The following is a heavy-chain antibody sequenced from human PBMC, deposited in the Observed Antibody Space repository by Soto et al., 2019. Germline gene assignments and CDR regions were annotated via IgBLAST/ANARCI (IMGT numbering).Heavy chain of an antibody. V-gene: IGHV4-39*01. CDR3: ARAVLTGYYVGWGWFDP. Sequence: RSLTCTVSGGSISSSSYYWGWIRQPPGKGLEWIGSIYYSGSTYYNPSLKSRVTISVDTSKNQFSLKLSSVTDADTAVYYCARAVLTGYYVGWGWFDPWGQGTLVTVSS. J-gene: IGHJ5*02. D-gene: IGHD3-9*01. CDR2: IYYSGST. CDR1: GGSISSSSYY.